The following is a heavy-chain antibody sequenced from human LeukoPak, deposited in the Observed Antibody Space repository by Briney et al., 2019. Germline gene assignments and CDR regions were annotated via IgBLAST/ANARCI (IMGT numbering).Heavy chain of an antibody. J-gene: IGHJ5*02. Sequence: PSETLSLTCTVSGGSISSYYWSWVRQPPGKGLEWVGYIYYSGSTNYNPSLKSRVTISVDTSKNQFSLKLSSVTAADTAVYYCARRKYPTKIAAAGIGTQNWFDPWGQGTLVTVSS. CDR3: ARRKYPTKIAAAGIGTQNWFDP. CDR2: IYYSGST. CDR1: GGSISSYY. D-gene: IGHD6-13*01. V-gene: IGHV4-59*12.